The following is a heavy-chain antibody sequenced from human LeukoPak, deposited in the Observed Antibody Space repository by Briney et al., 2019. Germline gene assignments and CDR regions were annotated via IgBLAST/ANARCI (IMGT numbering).Heavy chain of an antibody. Sequence: GGSLRLSCAASGFTVSSNYMSWVRQAPGKGLEWVSVIYSGGSTYYADSVKGRFTISRDNSKNTLYLQMNSLRAEDTAVYYCARALRDGYNPYYFDYWGQGTLVTVSS. D-gene: IGHD5-24*01. CDR1: GFTVSSNY. J-gene: IGHJ4*02. CDR3: ARALRDGYNPYYFDY. V-gene: IGHV3-53*01. CDR2: IYSGGST.